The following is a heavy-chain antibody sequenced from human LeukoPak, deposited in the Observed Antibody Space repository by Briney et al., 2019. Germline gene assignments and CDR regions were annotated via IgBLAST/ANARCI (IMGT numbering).Heavy chain of an antibody. V-gene: IGHV3-23*01. J-gene: IGHJ4*02. CDR3: AKTAEWLAPYDF. CDR1: GFTFSSCA. D-gene: IGHD6-19*01. Sequence: GGSPRLSCAASGFTFSSCAMSWVRQAPGKGLEWVSVISDGGDYTSYADSVKGRFAISRDDSKNTLYLQMNSLRAEDTAVYYCAKTAEWLAPYDFWGQGTLVTVSS. CDR2: ISDGGDYT.